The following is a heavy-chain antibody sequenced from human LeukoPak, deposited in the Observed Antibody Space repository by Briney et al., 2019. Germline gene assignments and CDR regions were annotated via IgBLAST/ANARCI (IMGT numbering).Heavy chain of an antibody. Sequence: GGSLRLSCAASGFTFSRNWMNWVRQAPGKGLEWVANINQDGSEKNYVDSVKGRFTISRDNAKNSLYLQMHSLRAEDTAVYYCAREVIKTGTTYFDYWGQGTLVTVSS. CDR1: GFTFSRNW. CDR2: INQDGSEK. D-gene: IGHD1-7*01. V-gene: IGHV3-7*01. J-gene: IGHJ4*02. CDR3: AREVIKTGTTYFDY.